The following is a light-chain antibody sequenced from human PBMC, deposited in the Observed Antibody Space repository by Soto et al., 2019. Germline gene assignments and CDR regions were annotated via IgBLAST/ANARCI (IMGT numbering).Light chain of an antibody. J-gene: IGKJ4*01. V-gene: IGKV3-20*01. Sequence: EIVLTQSPGTLSLSPGERATLSCRASESVSDNDLAWYQQRSGQAPRLVIYGASSRASAVPDRFSGSGSGADFTLTISRLEPEDFAVYYCQQYGYSPLTFGGGTKVDIK. CDR1: ESVSDND. CDR2: GAS. CDR3: QQYGYSPLT.